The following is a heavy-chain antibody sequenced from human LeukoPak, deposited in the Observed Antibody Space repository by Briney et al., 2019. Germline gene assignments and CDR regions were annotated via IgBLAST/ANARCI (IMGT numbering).Heavy chain of an antibody. D-gene: IGHD3-10*01. CDR2: ISGSGGST. Sequence: PGGSLRLSCAASGFTFSSYAMSWVRQAPGKGLEWVSAISGSGGSTYYADSVKGRFTISRDNSKNSLYLQMNSLRAEGTAVCYCARGQGSAISSGVYYWGQGTLVTVSS. V-gene: IGHV3-23*01. J-gene: IGHJ4*02. CDR1: GFTFSSYA. CDR3: ARGQGSAISSGVYY.